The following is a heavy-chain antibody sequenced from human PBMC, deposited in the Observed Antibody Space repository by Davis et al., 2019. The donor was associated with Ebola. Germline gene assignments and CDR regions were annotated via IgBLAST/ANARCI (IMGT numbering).Heavy chain of an antibody. CDR1: GFTFSTYA. D-gene: IGHD3-3*01. CDR2: IDHDSSGT. J-gene: IGHJ4*02. CDR3: AEDLGTIFGAVPLGGY. V-gene: IGHV3-23*01. Sequence: GESLKISCAASGFTFSTYAMSWVRQAPGKGLEWVSSIDHDSSGTYYAGSVKGRFTISRDNSKNTLYLQMNSLRAEDTAVYYCAEDLGTIFGAVPLGGYWGQGTLVTVSS.